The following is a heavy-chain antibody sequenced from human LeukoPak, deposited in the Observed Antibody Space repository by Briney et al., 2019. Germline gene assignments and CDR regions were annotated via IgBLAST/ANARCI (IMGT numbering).Heavy chain of an antibody. CDR1: GFTFSRYW. CDR3: ARQRYSDY. J-gene: IGHJ4*02. Sequence: PGGSLRLSCAASGFTFSRYWMTWVRQAPGKGLEWVANIKEDGRENSHVESVKGRLTISRDNAKNSLYLQLNSLRAEDTAVYFCARQRYSDYWGQGTLVTVSS. D-gene: IGHD1-1*01. CDR2: IKEDGREN. V-gene: IGHV3-7*01.